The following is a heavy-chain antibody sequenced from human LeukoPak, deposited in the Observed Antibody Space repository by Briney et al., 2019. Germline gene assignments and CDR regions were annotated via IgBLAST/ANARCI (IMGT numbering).Heavy chain of an antibody. J-gene: IGHJ4*02. D-gene: IGHD3-22*01. CDR2: ISSSSSTI. CDR3: ARLNYDNTSYYSNYFEY. CDR1: GFTFSSYS. V-gene: IGHV3-48*01. Sequence: GGSLRLSCAASGFTFSSYSMNWVRQAPGKGLEWVSYISSSSSTIYYADSVKGRFTISRDNAKNSLYLQMNSLRAEDTAVYYCARLNYDNTSYYSNYFEYWGQGTLVTVSS.